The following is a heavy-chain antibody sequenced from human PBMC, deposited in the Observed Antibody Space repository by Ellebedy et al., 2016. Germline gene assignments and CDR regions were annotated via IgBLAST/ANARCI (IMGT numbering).Heavy chain of an antibody. V-gene: IGHV4-34*01. D-gene: IGHD3/OR15-3a*01. J-gene: IGHJ4*02. CDR2: IDHTGNT. CDR1: GESLSGYY. Sequence: GSLRLSCAVYGESLSGYYWSWIRQPPGKGLEWIGEIDHTGNTNYNPSLKSRVTISVDTSKNQFSLKLSSVTAADTAVYYCARVAFRTMTPDYWGQGTLVTVSS. CDR3: ARVAFRTMTPDY.